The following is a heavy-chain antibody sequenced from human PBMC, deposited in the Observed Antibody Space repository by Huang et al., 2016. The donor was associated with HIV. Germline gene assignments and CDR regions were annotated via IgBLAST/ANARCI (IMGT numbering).Heavy chain of an antibody. D-gene: IGHD3-22*01. CDR3: ARHFSYYDSSGYTPWDAFDI. CDR2: IYYSGLT. J-gene: IGHJ3*02. CDR1: GGSITSSSYY. Sequence: QLQLQGSGPGLVKPSETLSLTCTVSGGSITSSSYYWGWIRQPPGKGLEWVGSIYYSGLTDYNPSLKSRVTVSVDTSKNQFSLKLSSVTAADTAVYYCARHFSYYDSSGYTPWDAFDIWGQGTMVTVSS. V-gene: IGHV4-39*01.